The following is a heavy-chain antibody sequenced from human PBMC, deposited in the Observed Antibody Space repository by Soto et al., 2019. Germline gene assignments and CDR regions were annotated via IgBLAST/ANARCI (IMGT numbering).Heavy chain of an antibody. Sequence: SDSPDIGCAVCRGSMKIYDGGWFRQPAGKGLEWIGRIYTSGSTNYNPSLKSRVTMSVDTSKNQFSLKLSSVTAADTAVYYCSRDRGRRTYYAPYFDLWGRGTLVTGYS. J-gene: IGHJ2*01. V-gene: IGHV4-4*07. D-gene: IGHD3-10*01. CDR2: IYTSGST. CDR1: RGSMKIYD. CDR3: SRDRGRRTYYAPYFDL.